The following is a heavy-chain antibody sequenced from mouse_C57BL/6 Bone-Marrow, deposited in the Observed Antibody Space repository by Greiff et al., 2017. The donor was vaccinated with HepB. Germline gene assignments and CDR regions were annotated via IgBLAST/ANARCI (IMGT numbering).Heavy chain of an antibody. Sequence: QVQLQQPGAELVRPGTSVKLSCKASGYTFTSYWMHWVKQRPGQGLEWIGVIDPSDSYTNYNQKFKGKATLTVDTSSSTAYMQLSSLTSEDAAVYYCAVVEAGGDYFDYWGQGTTLTVSS. CDR2: IDPSDSYT. D-gene: IGHD1-1*01. J-gene: IGHJ2*01. CDR1: GYTFTSYW. V-gene: IGHV1-59*01. CDR3: AVVEAGGDYFDY.